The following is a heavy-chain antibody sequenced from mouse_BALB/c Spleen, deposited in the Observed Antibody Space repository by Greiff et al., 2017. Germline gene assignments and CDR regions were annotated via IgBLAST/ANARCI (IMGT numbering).Heavy chain of an antibody. CDR1: GFTFTSYW. V-gene: IGHV1-7*01. J-gene: IGHJ3*01. CDR3: ARSDLYHVAWFAY. Sequence: VQLQESGAELAKPGASVKMSCKASGFTFTSYWMHWVQQRPGQGLEWIGYINPSTGYTEYNQKFKDMATLTADKSSSTVYMQLSSLTSEDSAVYYCARSDLYHVAWFAYWGQGTLVTVSA. D-gene: IGHD2-1*01. CDR2: INPSTGYT.